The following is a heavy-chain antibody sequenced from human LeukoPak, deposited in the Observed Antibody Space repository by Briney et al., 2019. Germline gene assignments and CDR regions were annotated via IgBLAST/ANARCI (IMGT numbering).Heavy chain of an antibody. Sequence: SETLSLTCTVSGGSISSHYWSWIRRPPGKGLEWIGYIYYSGSTNYNPSLKSRVTISVDTSKNQFSLKLSSVTAADTAVYYCARGGWFDPWGQGTLVTVSS. V-gene: IGHV4-59*11. CDR3: ARGGWFDP. CDR2: IYYSGST. J-gene: IGHJ5*02. CDR1: GGSISSHY.